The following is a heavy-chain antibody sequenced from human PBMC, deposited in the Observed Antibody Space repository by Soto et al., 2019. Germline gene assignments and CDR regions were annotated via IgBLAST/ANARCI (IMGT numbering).Heavy chain of an antibody. CDR1: GYTFTSYD. J-gene: IGHJ3*02. D-gene: IGHD5-12*01. V-gene: IGHV1-8*01. Sequence: ASVRVSCKASGYTFTSYDINWVRQATGQGLEWMGWMNPNSGNTGYARKFQGRVTMTRNTSISTAYMELSSLRSEDTAVYYCASSGYDLRAFDIWGQGTMVTVSS. CDR2: MNPNSGNT. CDR3: ASSGYDLRAFDI.